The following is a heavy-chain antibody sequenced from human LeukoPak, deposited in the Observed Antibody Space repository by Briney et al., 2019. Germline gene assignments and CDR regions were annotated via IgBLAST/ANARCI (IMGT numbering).Heavy chain of an antibody. CDR1: GYSLSSNG. J-gene: IGHJ4*02. CDR3: AREGATDYYFDP. CDR2: ISDYSGNT. D-gene: IGHD4-11*01. V-gene: IGHV1-18*01. Sequence: ASVKVSCKASGYSLSSNGISWARQAPGQGLEWMGWISDYSGNTKYAQNFQDRVTLTTDRSTNTAYMELRSLRSDDTAVYYCAREGATDYYFDPWGQGTLVTVSS.